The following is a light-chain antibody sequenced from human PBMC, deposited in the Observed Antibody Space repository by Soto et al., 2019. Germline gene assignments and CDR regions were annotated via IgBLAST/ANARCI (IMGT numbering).Light chain of an antibody. CDR1: QSVSTD. J-gene: IGKJ1*01. CDR3: QQYNNWPWT. V-gene: IGKV3-15*01. CDR2: GAS. Sequence: EIVMTQSPATLSVSLGGRATLSCRASQSVSTDLAWYQQRPGQAPRLLIFGASTRATGIPARFTGSGSGTEFILTISSLQSEDSAVYYCQQYNNWPWTFGQGTKVDIK.